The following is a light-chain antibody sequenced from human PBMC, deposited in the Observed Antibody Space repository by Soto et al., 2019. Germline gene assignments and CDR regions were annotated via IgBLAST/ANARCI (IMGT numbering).Light chain of an antibody. Sequence: NFMLTQPHSGSESPGKTVTISCTRSSGSIASNYVQWYQQRPGSAPTTVIYEDNQTPSGVPDRFSGSIDSSSNSASLTISGLKTEDEADYYCQSFDSSNAVFGGGTQLTVL. J-gene: IGLJ7*01. CDR3: QSFDSSNAV. CDR2: EDN. CDR1: SGSIASNY. V-gene: IGLV6-57*04.